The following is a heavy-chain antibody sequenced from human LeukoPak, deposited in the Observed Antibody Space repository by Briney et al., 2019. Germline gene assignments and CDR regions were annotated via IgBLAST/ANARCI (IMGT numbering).Heavy chain of an antibody. V-gene: IGHV1-69*13. CDR2: IIPIFGTA. D-gene: IGHD3-3*01. Sequence: SVKVSCKASGGAFSSYAISWVRQAPGQGLEWMGGIIPIFGTANYAQKFQGRVTITADESTSTAYMELSSLRSEDTAVYYCARGLAIFGVVIIPVRDYGMDVWGQGTTVTVSS. CDR1: GGAFSSYA. CDR3: ARGLAIFGVVIIPVRDYGMDV. J-gene: IGHJ6*02.